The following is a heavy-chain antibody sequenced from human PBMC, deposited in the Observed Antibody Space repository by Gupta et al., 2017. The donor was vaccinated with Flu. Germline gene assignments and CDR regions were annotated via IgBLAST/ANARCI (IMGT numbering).Heavy chain of an antibody. J-gene: IGHJ4*02. CDR1: GFTFSSYA. CDR3: AKGPLLDPGIAVAGTEINPDMYYFDY. Sequence: EVQLLESGGGLVQPGGSLRLYCAASGFTFSSYAMSWVRQAPGKGLELVSAISGSGGSTYYADSVKGRFTISRDNSKNTLYLQMNSLRAEDTPVYYCAKGPLLDPGIAVAGTEINPDMYYFDYWGQGTLVTVSS. V-gene: IGHV3-23*01. CDR2: ISGSGGST. D-gene: IGHD6-19*01.